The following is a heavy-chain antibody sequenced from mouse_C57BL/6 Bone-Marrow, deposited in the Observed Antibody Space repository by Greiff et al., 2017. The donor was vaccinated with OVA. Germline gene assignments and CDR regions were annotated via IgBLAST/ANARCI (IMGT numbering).Heavy chain of an antibody. V-gene: IGHV1-87*01. J-gene: IGHJ3*01. CDR3: SEHSAVYYCAWSYYGISYQASWFAY. CDR2: GQGLEWIG. Sequence: VQLQQSGPELARPWASVKISCPAFYTFSRRAHFAIRDTNYWMQRVKQRPGQGLEWIGAIYPGKGDTSNIQKFKGKDTLTSDKSSITAYMQLISLTSEHSAVYYCAWSYYGISYQASWFAYWGQGTLVTVSA. CDR1: YTFS. D-gene: IGHD1-1*01.